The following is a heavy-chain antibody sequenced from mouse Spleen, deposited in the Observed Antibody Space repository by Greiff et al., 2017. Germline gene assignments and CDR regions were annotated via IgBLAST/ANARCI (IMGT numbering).Heavy chain of an antibody. J-gene: IGHJ4*01. Sequence: VQLVESGAELARPGASVKMSCKASGYTFTSYTMHWVKQRPGQGLEWIGYINPSSGYTKYNQKFKDKATLTADKSSSTAYMQLSSLTSEDSAVYYCARLDYGSSYEGMDYWGQGTSVTVSS. CDR2: INPSSGYT. CDR1: GYTFTSYT. V-gene: IGHV1-4*01. CDR3: ARLDYGSSYEGMDY. D-gene: IGHD1-1*01.